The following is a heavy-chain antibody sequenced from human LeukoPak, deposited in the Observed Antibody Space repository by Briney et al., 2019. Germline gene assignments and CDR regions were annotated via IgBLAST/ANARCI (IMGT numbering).Heavy chain of an antibody. V-gene: IGHV6-1*01. D-gene: IGHD6-13*01. J-gene: IGHJ5*02. CDR2: TYYRSKRYN. CDR1: GDSVSSNSAA. CDR3: AKGSSWYGSRNWFDP. Sequence: SQTLSLTCAISGDSVSSNSAAWNWIRQSPSRGLEWLGRTYYRSKRYNDYAVSVKSRITINPDTPKNQFSLQLNSVTPEDTAVYYCAKGSSWYGSRNWFDPWGQGTLVTVSS.